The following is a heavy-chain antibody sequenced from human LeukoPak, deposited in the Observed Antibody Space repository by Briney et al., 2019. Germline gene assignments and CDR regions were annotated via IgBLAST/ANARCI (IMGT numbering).Heavy chain of an antibody. CDR3: ARLIAVGIFGY. CDR2: INHSGST. Sequence: SETLSLTCAVYGGSFSGYYWSWIRQPPGKGLEWIGEINHSGSTNYNPSLKSRVTISVDTSKNQFSLKLSSVTAADTAVYYCARLIAVGIFGYWGQGTLVTVSS. CDR1: GGSFSGYY. D-gene: IGHD3-22*01. V-gene: IGHV4-34*01. J-gene: IGHJ4*02.